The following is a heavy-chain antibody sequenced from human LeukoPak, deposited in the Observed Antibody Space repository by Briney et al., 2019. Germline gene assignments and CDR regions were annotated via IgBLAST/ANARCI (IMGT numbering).Heavy chain of an antibody. J-gene: IGHJ4*02. CDR2: ISYDGSNK. CDR3: ARLLSGN. D-gene: IGHD2-15*01. Sequence: GGSLRLSCAASGFTFSSYAMHWVRQAPGKGLEWVAVISYDGSNKYYADSVKGRFTISRDNSKNTLYLQMNSLRAEDTAVYYCARLLSGNWGQGTLVTVSS. V-gene: IGHV3-30-3*01. CDR1: GFTFSSYA.